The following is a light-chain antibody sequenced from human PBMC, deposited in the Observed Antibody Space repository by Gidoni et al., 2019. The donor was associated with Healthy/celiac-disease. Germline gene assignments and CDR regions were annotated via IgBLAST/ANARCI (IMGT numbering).Light chain of an antibody. CDR2: AAS. CDR3: QQSYSTLG. V-gene: IGKV1-39*01. Sequence: EIQMTQSPSSLSASVGDRVTITCRASQSISSYLNWYQQKPGKAPKLLIYAASSLQSGVPSRFSGSGSGTDFTLTISRLQPEDFENYYCQQSYSTLGFGGGTKVEIK. CDR1: QSISSY. J-gene: IGKJ4*01.